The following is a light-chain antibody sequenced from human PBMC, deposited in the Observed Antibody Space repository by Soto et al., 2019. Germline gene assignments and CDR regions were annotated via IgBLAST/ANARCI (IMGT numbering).Light chain of an antibody. Sequence: ALQMTQAPSSLSASVGDTVTITCRTSQAIKNDLGWYQQKPGQAPKLLIFAASTLQNGVLPRFSGSGSGTDFTLTISSLQPEDFATYYCLQYYSFPPTFGQGTTVEV. V-gene: IGKV1-6*01. J-gene: IGKJ1*01. CDR3: LQYYSFPPT. CDR2: AAS. CDR1: QAIKND.